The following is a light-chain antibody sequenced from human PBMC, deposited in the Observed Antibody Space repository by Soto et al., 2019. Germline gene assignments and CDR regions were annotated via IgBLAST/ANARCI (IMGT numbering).Light chain of an antibody. Sequence: EIVLTQSPGTLSLSPGERATLSCRASQSVSSSYLAWYQQKPGQPPRLLIYGASSRATGTPDRFSGSGSGTDFTLAISRLEPEDFAVYYCQEYGSSRTFGLGTKVDIK. V-gene: IGKV3-20*01. CDR2: GAS. J-gene: IGKJ1*01. CDR1: QSVSSSY. CDR3: QEYGSSRT.